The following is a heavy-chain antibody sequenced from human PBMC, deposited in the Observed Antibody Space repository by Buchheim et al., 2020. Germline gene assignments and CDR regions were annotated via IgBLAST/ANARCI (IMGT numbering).Heavy chain of an antibody. CDR1: GGSFSGYY. J-gene: IGHJ4*02. CDR2: INHSGST. V-gene: IGHV4-34*01. CDR3: ARVPSTVTTLYYFDY. Sequence: QVQLQQWGAGLLKPSETLSLTCAVYGGSFSGYYWSWIRQPPGKGLEWIGEINHSGSTNYNPSLKSRVTISVDTSTNQFSLKLSSVTAADTAVYYCARVPSTVTTLYYFDYWGQGTL. D-gene: IGHD4-17*01.